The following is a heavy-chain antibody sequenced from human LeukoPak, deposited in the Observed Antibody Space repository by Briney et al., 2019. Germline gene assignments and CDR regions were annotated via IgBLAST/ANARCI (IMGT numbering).Heavy chain of an antibody. J-gene: IGHJ4*02. CDR2: ISSSGSTI. D-gene: IGHD6-13*01. CDR3: AKGRVDAAAAGDFDY. V-gene: IGHV3-11*04. CDR1: GLTSSVYY. Sequence: GGSLRLSCAASGLTSSVYYTSWIRQAPGKGLEWVSYISSSGSTIYYADSVKGRFTISRDNAKNSLYLQMNSLRAEDTAVYYCAKGRVDAAAAGDFDYWGQGTLVTVSS.